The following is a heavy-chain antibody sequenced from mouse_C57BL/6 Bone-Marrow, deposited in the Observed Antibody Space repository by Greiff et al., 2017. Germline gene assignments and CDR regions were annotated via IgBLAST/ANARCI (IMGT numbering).Heavy chain of an antibody. CDR1: GFTFSSYA. J-gene: IGHJ2*01. CDR2: ISSGGDYI. CDR3: TRVYYYGSSYYFDY. V-gene: IGHV5-9-1*02. D-gene: IGHD1-1*01. Sequence: EVKLMESGEGLVKPGGSLKLSCAASGFTFSSYAMYWVRQTPEKRLEWVAYISSGGDYIYYADYVTGRFSISVNNARNSLYLQRSSLKSEDTAMYYCTRVYYYGSSYYFDYWGQGTTLTVSS.